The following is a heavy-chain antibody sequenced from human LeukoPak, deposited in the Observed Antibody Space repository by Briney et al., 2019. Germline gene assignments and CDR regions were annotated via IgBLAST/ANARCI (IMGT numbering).Heavy chain of an antibody. V-gene: IGHV3-30*02. Sequence: GGSLRLSCAASGFTFSSYGMHWVRQAPGKGLEWVAFIRYDGSNKYYADSVKGRFTISRDNSKNTLYLQMNSLRAEDTAVYYCARDQTGIAAENYYFDYWGQGTLVTVSS. CDR2: IRYDGSNK. J-gene: IGHJ4*02. D-gene: IGHD6-13*01. CDR3: ARDQTGIAAENYYFDY. CDR1: GFTFSSYG.